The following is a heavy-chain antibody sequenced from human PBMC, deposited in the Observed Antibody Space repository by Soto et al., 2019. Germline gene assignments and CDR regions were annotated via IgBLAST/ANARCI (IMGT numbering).Heavy chain of an antibody. J-gene: IGHJ4*02. D-gene: IGHD3-3*01. CDR1: VFTFSSYA. CDR2: IIGNGSST. Sequence: EVQLLESGRGLVQPGGSLTLSFAASVFTFSSYAMTCVRQAPRKGLEWVSAIIGNGSSTYYADSVKGRFNISRDNSKNTMYLRMNILSNEDTAVYLCENSLEEGHVDEWYQGTLVTVSS. CDR3: ENSLEEGHVDE. V-gene: IGHV3-23*01.